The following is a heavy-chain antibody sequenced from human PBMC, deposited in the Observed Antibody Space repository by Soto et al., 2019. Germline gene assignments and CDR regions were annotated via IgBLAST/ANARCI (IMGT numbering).Heavy chain of an antibody. D-gene: IGHD4-17*01. CDR2: IYSGGST. CDR1: GFTVSSNY. V-gene: IGHV3-66*01. CDR3: ARDLATRENPKAGKADQTYGNDY. Sequence: EVQLVESGGGLVQPGGSLRLSCAASGFTVSSNYMSWVRQAPGKGLEWVSVIYSGGSTYYADSVKGRFTISRDNSKNTLYLQMNSLRAEDTAVYYCARDLATRENPKAGKADQTYGNDYWGQGTLVTVSS. J-gene: IGHJ4*02.